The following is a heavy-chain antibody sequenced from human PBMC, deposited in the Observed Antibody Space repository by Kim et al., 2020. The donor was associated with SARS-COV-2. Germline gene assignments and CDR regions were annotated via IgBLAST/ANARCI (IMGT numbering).Heavy chain of an antibody. CDR1: GFTFSSYS. J-gene: IGHJ4*02. CDR2: INGGGGSA. Sequence: GGSLRLSCAASGFTFSSYSMNWVRQAPGKGLEWVSTINGGGGSAYYADSVKGRFTISRDNSKNTLYLQMNSLRADDTAVYYCAKGPCHYYGDYFDYWGQGTPVNV. CDR3: AKGPCHYYGDYFDY. D-gene: IGHD4-17*01. V-gene: IGHV3-23*01.